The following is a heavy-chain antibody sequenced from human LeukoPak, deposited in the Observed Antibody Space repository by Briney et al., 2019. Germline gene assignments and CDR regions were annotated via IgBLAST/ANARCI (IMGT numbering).Heavy chain of an antibody. Sequence: ASVKVSCKASRYTFTSYDVNWVRQAPGQGLEWMGWMNPNSGNTGYAQKFQGRVTMTRNTSVSTAYMELSSLRSEDTAVYYCARKNYGSNRWFDPWGQGTLVTVSS. CDR3: ARKNYGSNRWFDP. V-gene: IGHV1-8*01. CDR1: RYTFTSYD. CDR2: MNPNSGNT. D-gene: IGHD4/OR15-4a*01. J-gene: IGHJ5*02.